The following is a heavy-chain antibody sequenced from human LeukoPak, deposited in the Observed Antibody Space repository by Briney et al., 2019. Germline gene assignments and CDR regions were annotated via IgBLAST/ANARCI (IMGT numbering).Heavy chain of an antibody. CDR1: GASVSTYY. Sequence: SETLSLTCTVSGASVSTYYWTWIRQPPGKGLEWIGYIHSSGGTNSSPSLKSRVTIALDTSKNQFSLKLRSVTAADTAVYYCVRDLAYGDYWGQGTLVTV. J-gene: IGHJ4*02. V-gene: IGHV4-59*02. CDR3: VRDLAYGDY. CDR2: IHSSGGT. D-gene: IGHD3-10*01.